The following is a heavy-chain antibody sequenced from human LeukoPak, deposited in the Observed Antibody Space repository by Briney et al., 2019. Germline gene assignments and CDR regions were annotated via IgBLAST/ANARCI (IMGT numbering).Heavy chain of an antibody. CDR1: GGSFSGYY. Sequence: PSETLSLTCAVYGGSFSGYYWSWIRQPPGKGLEWIGEINRSGSTNYNPSLKSRVTISVDTSKNQFSLKLSSVTAADTAVYYCARGLRRRGGASSGYYYVLDCWGQGTLVTVSS. V-gene: IGHV4-34*01. J-gene: IGHJ4*02. D-gene: IGHD3-22*01. CDR2: INRSGST. CDR3: ARGLRRRGGASSGYYYVLDC.